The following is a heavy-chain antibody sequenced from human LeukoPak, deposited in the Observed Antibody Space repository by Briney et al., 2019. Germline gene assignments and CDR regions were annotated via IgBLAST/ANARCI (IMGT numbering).Heavy chain of an antibody. CDR3: ATGRTDFTYHYDSSGYFFDY. Sequence: ASLKVSCKASGYTFTSYDINWVRQATGQGLEWMGWMNPNSGNTGYAQKSQGRVTMTRNTSISTAYMELSSLRSEDTAVYYCATGRTDFTYHYDSSGYFFDYWGQGTLVTVSS. J-gene: IGHJ4*02. D-gene: IGHD3-22*01. V-gene: IGHV1-8*01. CDR1: GYTFTSYD. CDR2: MNPNSGNT.